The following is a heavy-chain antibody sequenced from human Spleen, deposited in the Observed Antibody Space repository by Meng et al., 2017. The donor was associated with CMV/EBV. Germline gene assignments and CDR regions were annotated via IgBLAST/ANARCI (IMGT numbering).Heavy chain of an antibody. V-gene: IGHV4-4*02. CDR3: ARGRTGTTAY. D-gene: IGHD1-7*01. Sequence: GSLRLSCAVSGGSISSSNWWSWVRQPPGKGLEWIGEIYHSGSTNSNPSLESRVTISVDKSKNQFSLKLTSVTAADTAVYYCARGRTGTTAYWGQGTLVTVSS. J-gene: IGHJ4*02. CDR2: IYHSGST. CDR1: GGSISSSNW.